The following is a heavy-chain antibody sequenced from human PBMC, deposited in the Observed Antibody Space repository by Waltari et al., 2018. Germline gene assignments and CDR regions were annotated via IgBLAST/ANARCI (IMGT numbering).Heavy chain of an antibody. V-gene: IGHV1-69*01. J-gene: IGHJ5*02. CDR3: ARDIAVAGQPMNWFDP. D-gene: IGHD6-19*01. CDR2: IIPIFGTA. CDR1: GGTFSSYA. Sequence: QVQLVQSGAEVKKPGSSVKVSCKASGGTFSSYAISWVRQAPAQGLEWMGGIIPIFGTANYAQKFQGRVTITADESTSTAYMELSSLRSEDTAVYYCARDIAVAGQPMNWFDPWGQGTLVTVSS.